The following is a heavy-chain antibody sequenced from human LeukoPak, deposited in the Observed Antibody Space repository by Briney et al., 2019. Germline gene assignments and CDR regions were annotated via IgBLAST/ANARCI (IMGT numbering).Heavy chain of an antibody. V-gene: IGHV3-23*01. CDR1: GFTFSNYA. D-gene: IGHD3-22*01. CDR2: ISGNGGST. CDR3: AKTSGSYFAGFDC. J-gene: IGHJ4*02. Sequence: PGGSLRLSCTASGFTFSNYAMTWVRQAPGKGLGWVSGISGNGGSTYYADSAKGRFTISRDYSKNSLHLQMNSLRAEDTAVYYCAKTSGSYFAGFDCWGQGTLVTVSS.